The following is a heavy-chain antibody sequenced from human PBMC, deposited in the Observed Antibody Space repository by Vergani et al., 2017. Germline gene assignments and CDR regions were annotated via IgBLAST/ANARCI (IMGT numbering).Heavy chain of an antibody. CDR2: IRSKAYGQAT. V-gene: IGHV3-49*04. CDR1: GFTFSNYA. CDR3: VRDQVTMLRGSDALDI. D-gene: IGHD3-10*01. J-gene: IGHJ3*02. Sequence: EVQLLESGGGLVQPGGSLRVSCAASGFTFSNYAMSWVRQAPGKGLEWVGGIRSKAYGQATRYAASVKGRFTISRDDSKSIAYLQMNNLQTEDTAMYYCVRDQVTMLRGSDALDIWGQGTMVTVSS.